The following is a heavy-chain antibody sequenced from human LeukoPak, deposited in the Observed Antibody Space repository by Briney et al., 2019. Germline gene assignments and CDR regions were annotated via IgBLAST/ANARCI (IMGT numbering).Heavy chain of an antibody. CDR1: GGSISSYY. Sequence: PSETLSVTCTVSGGSISSYYWSWIRQPPGKGLEWVAYIYYSGSTSYNPSLKSRVTISVDTSKKQFSPRLSAVTAADTAVYYCARHRGAYCSGGNCYSSYYFDYWGQGTLVTVSS. CDR2: IYYSGST. V-gene: IGHV4-59*08. J-gene: IGHJ4*02. CDR3: ARHRGAYCSGGNCYSSYYFDY. D-gene: IGHD2-15*01.